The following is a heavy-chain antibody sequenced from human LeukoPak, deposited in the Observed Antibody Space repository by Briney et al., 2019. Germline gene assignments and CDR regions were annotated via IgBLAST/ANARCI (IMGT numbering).Heavy chain of an antibody. J-gene: IGHJ3*02. CDR3: AREGMGYCSSTSCYGGVFYAFDI. CDR2: IIPIFGTA. V-gene: IGHV1-69*06. Sequence: SVKVSCKASGGTFSSFAISWVRQAPGQGLEWMGGIIPIFGTANYAQKFQSRVTITADKSTSTAYMELSSLRSEDTAVYYCAREGMGYCSSTSCYGGVFYAFDIWGQGTMVTVSS. D-gene: IGHD2-2*01. CDR1: GGTFSSFA.